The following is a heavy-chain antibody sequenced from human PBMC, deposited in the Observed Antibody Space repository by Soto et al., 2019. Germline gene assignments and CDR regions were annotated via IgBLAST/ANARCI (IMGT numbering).Heavy chain of an antibody. J-gene: IGHJ4*02. CDR3: RGQYPYESSANQLDN. CDR2: IYYRGNT. Sequence: SETLSLTCTVSGGSISSTSSYWGWIRQPPGKGLEWIGSIYYRGNTYYNPSLKSRVTISIDMSKTQFSLELSSVTAADTAVYFCRGQYPYESSANQLDNWGQGTLVTVSS. D-gene: IGHD3-22*01. CDR1: GGSISSTSSY. V-gene: IGHV4-39*01.